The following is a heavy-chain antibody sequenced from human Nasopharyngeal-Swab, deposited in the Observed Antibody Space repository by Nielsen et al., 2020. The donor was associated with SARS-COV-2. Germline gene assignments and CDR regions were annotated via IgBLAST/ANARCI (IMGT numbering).Heavy chain of an antibody. Sequence: GSSLKISCAASGSTFSDSAIHWVRQASGKGLEWVGRIRSKGNTYATAYAASVKGRFIIFRDDPTNTAYLQMNSLKTEDTAVYYCTRCGGGCYSGRDYWGQGTLVTVSS. D-gene: IGHD2-15*01. CDR1: GSTFSDSA. CDR2: IRSKGNTYAT. J-gene: IGHJ4*02. V-gene: IGHV3-73*01. CDR3: TRCGGGCYSGRDY.